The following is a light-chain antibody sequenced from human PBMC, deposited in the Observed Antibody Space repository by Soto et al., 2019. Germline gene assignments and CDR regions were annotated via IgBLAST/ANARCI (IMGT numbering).Light chain of an antibody. V-gene: IGLV1-44*01. CDR1: SSNIGSNT. CDR3: AVWDDSLKGGV. Sequence: QSVVTQPPSASGTPGQMVTISCSGSSSNIGSNTVNWYQQLPGAAPKLLIYSNNQRPSGVPDRFSGSKSGTSASLAISGLQSEDEADYYCAVWDDSLKGGVFGGGTKLTVL. CDR2: SNN. J-gene: IGLJ3*02.